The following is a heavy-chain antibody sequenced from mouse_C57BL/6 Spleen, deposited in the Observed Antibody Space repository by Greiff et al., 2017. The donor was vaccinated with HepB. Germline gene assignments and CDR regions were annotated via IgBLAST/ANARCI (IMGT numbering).Heavy chain of an antibody. Sequence: VQLQQSGAELAKPGASVKLSCKASGYTFTSYWMHWVKQRPGQGLEWIGYINPSSGYTKYNQKFKDKATLTADKSSSTAYMQLSSLTYEDSAVYYGARGRPAYYYAMDYWGQGTSVTVSS. CDR1: GYTFTSYW. CDR3: ARGRPAYYYAMDY. V-gene: IGHV1-7*01. CDR2: INPSSGYT. J-gene: IGHJ4*01. D-gene: IGHD2-10*01.